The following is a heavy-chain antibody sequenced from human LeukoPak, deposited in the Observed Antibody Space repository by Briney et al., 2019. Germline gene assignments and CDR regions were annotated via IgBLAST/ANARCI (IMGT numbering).Heavy chain of an antibody. J-gene: IGHJ3*02. V-gene: IGHV1-2*02. CDR1: GYTFTRYH. D-gene: IGHD3-22*01. Sequence: ASVKVSFKASGYTFTRYHIHWVRQAPGQGLEWMGWINPNSGGSKYEHKLQGRVTHTSDTSIRKAYMELSRLRSDDTAVYYCARVKWASMIVVVIASSNDAFDIWGQGTMVTVSS. CDR3: ARVKWASMIVVVIASSNDAFDI. CDR2: INPNSGGS.